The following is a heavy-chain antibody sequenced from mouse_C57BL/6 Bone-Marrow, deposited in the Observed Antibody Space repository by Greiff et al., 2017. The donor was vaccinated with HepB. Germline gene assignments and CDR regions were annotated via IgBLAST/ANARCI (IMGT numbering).Heavy chain of an antibody. CDR1: GFTFSDYY. Sequence: EVKLQESEGGLVQPGSSMKLSCTASGFTFSDYYMAWVRQVPEKGLEWVANINYDGSSTYYLDSLKSRFIISRDNAKNILYLQMSSLKSEDTATYYCARGYYYGSSYDWYFDVWGTGTTVTVSS. CDR3: ARGYYYGSSYDWYFDV. J-gene: IGHJ1*03. V-gene: IGHV5-16*01. D-gene: IGHD1-1*01. CDR2: INYDGSST.